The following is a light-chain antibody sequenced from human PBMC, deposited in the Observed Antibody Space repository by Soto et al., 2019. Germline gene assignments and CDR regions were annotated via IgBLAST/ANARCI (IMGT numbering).Light chain of an antibody. J-gene: IGKJ1*01. CDR1: QSVSSH. V-gene: IGKV3-11*01. CDR2: DAS. CDR3: QQRSHWPT. Sequence: EIVLTQSHATLSLSPAERATLSCRASQSVSSHLAWYQQKPGQSPRLLIYDASNRATGIPARFSGSGSGTDFTLTISSLEPEDFAFYFCQQRSHWPTFGQGTKVDNK.